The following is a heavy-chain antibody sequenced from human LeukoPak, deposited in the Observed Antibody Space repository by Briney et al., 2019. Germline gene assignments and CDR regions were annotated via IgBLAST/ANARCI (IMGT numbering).Heavy chain of an antibody. CDR3: ARRSYYDFWSGYSLIAAFDY. Sequence: KTSETLSLTCTVSGGSISSYYWSWIRQPPGKGLEWIGEINHSGSTNYNPSLKSRVTISVDTSKNQFSLKLSSVTAADTAVYYCARRSYYDFWSGYSLIAAFDYWGQGTLVTVSS. CDR1: GGSISSYY. D-gene: IGHD3-3*01. V-gene: IGHV4-34*01. CDR2: INHSGST. J-gene: IGHJ4*02.